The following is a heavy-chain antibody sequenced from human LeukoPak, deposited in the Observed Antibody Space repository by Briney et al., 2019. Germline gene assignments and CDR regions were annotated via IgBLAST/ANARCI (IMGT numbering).Heavy chain of an antibody. J-gene: IGHJ4*02. CDR3: ARKDMTTINFDY. V-gene: IGHV1-18*01. D-gene: IGHD5-24*01. Sequence: ASVKVSCKASGYTFTSYGISWVRQAPGQGLEWMGWISAYNGNTNYAQKVQGRVTMTTDTSTSTAYMELRSLRSDDTAVYYCARKDMTTINFDYWGQGTLVTVSS. CDR2: ISAYNGNT. CDR1: GYTFTSYG.